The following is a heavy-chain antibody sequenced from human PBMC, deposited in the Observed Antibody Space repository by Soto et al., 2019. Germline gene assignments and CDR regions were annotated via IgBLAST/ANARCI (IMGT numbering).Heavy chain of an antibody. CDR1: GYTFTSYG. V-gene: IGHV1-18*01. J-gene: IGHJ6*02. Sequence: ASVKVSCKASGYTFTSYGISWVRQAPGQGLEWMGWISAYNGNTNYAQKLQGRVTMTTDTSTSTAYMELRSLRSDDTAVYYCARAAYPHPSRHSDYYDGMDVSHQGT. CDR2: ISAYNGNT. D-gene: IGHD2-21*01. CDR3: ARAAYPHPSRHSDYYDGMDV.